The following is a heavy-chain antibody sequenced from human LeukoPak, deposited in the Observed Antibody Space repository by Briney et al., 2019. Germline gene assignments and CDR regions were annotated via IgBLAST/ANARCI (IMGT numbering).Heavy chain of an antibody. J-gene: IGHJ5*02. Sequence: ASVKVSCKASGYTLTSYDINWVRQAPGQGLEWMGRINPDSGGTNYAQKFQGRVTMTRDTSIGTAYMELSRLRSDDTAVYYCSRIEAPSAWGQGTLVTVSS. CDR1: GYTLTSYD. CDR3: SRIEAPSA. V-gene: IGHV1-2*06. CDR2: INPDSGGT.